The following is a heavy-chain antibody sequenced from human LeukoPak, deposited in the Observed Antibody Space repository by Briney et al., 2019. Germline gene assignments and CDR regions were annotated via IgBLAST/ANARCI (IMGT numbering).Heavy chain of an antibody. Sequence: SETLSLTCAVYGGSFSGYYWSWIRQPPGKGLEWIGEINHSGSTNYNPSLKSRVTISVDTSKNQFSLKLSSVTAAATAVYYCARERRYCSGGSCYGLNRRVSNWFDPWGQGTLVTVSS. D-gene: IGHD2-15*01. J-gene: IGHJ5*02. V-gene: IGHV4-34*01. CDR3: ARERRYCSGGSCYGLNRRVSNWFDP. CDR2: INHSGST. CDR1: GGSFSGYY.